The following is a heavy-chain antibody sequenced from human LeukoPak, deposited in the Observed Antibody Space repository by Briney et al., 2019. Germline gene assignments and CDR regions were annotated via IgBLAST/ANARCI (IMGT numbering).Heavy chain of an antibody. CDR1: GYTLTELS. CDR2: FDPEDGET. Sequence: GASVKLSCKVSGYTLTELSMHWVRQAPGKGLEWMGGFDPEDGETIYAQKFQGRVTMTEDTSTDTAYMELSSLRSEDTAVYYCATDSGPTNGNYYYGMDVWGKGTTVTVSS. CDR3: ATDSGPTNGNYYYGMDV. V-gene: IGHV1-24*01. D-gene: IGHD5-12*01. J-gene: IGHJ6*04.